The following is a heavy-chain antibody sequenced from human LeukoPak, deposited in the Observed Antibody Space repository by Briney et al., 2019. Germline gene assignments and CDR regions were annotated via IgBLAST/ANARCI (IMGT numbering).Heavy chain of an antibody. V-gene: IGHV4-39*01. J-gene: IGHJ4*02. D-gene: IGHD5-18*01. CDR3: ARHGGYSYGYIPY. CDR2: IYYSGST. CDR1: GGSISSSSYY. Sequence: SETLSLTCTVSGGSISSSSYYWGWIRQPPGKGLEWIGSIYYSGSTYYNPSLKSRVTISVDTSKNQFSLKLSSVTDADTAVYYCARHGGYSYGYIPYWGQGTLVTVSS.